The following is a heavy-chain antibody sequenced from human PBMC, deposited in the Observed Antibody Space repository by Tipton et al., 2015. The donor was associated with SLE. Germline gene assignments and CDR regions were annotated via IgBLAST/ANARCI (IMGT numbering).Heavy chain of an antibody. J-gene: IGHJ3*02. CDR3: ARCSIAAAEAFDI. Sequence: TLSLTCSVSGGSLCGHSLHWIRQAPGKGLEWIGSIYHSGSTYYNPSLKSRVTISVDTSKNQFSLKLSSVTAADTAVYNCARCSIAAAEAFDIWGHGTLVTVSS. CDR1: GGSLCGHS. V-gene: IGHV4-38-2*01. CDR2: IYHSGST. D-gene: IGHD6-13*01.